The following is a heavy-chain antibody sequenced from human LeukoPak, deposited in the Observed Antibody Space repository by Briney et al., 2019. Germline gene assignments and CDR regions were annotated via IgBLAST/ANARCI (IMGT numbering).Heavy chain of an antibody. J-gene: IGHJ4*02. CDR2: ISTSGDST. D-gene: IGHD2-2*01. Sequence: GGSLRLSCAASGFTFSSYAMTWVRQAPGKGLEWVSAISTSGDSTYYADSVRGRFTISRDNSKNTLYLQMTSLRAEDTAVYYCARKVYHRFDYWGQGILVTVSS. V-gene: IGHV3-23*01. CDR1: GFTFSSYA. CDR3: ARKVYHRFDY.